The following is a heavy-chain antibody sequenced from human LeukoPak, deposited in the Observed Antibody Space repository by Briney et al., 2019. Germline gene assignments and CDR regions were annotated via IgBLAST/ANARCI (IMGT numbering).Heavy chain of an antibody. CDR3: ARDSGFWSALNWFGP. D-gene: IGHD3-3*01. V-gene: IGHV1-69*13. Sequence: ASVKVSCKASGGTFSSYAISWVRQAPGQGLEWMGGIIPIFGTANYAQKFQGRVTITADESTSTAYMELSSLRSEDTAVYYCARDSGFWSALNWFGPWGQGTLVTVSS. CDR2: IIPIFGTA. J-gene: IGHJ5*02. CDR1: GGTFSSYA.